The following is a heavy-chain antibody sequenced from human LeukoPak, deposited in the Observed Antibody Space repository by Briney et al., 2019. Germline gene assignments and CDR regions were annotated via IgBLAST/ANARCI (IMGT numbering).Heavy chain of an antibody. D-gene: IGHD3-9*01. CDR3: ARQKDYDIYAFDI. J-gene: IGHJ3*02. CDR2: IYPGDSDT. Sequence: GESLKISCKGSGYTFTNYWIAWVRQMPGKGLEWMGIIYPGDSDTRYSPSFQGQVTISADKSIRTAYLQWSSLKASDTAMYYCARQKDYDIYAFDIWGQGTMVTVSS. CDR1: GYTFTNYW. V-gene: IGHV5-51*01.